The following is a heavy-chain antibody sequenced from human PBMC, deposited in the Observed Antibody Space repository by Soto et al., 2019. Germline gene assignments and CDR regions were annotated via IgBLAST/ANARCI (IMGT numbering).Heavy chain of an antibody. Sequence: QVQLVESGGGVVQPGRSLRLSCAASGFTFSAYAMHWVRQPPGKGLEWVAVISYDGSNKYYSDSVKGRFTISRDNSKNTLYRQVNSLRAEDTAVYYWAGDMSCGSYPLGYWGQGTLVTVSS. CDR2: ISYDGSNK. J-gene: IGHJ4*02. CDR1: GFTFSAYA. D-gene: IGHD1-26*01. CDR3: AGDMSCGSYPLGY. V-gene: IGHV3-30-3*01.